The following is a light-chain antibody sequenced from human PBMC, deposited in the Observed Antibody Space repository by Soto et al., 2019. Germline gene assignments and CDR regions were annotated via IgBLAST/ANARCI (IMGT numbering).Light chain of an antibody. CDR3: QQYNSYSGYT. V-gene: IGKV1-5*01. Sequence: DIQMTQSPSTLSASVGDRVTITCRAIQSISSWLAWYQQKPGKAPKLLIYDASSLESGVPSRFSGSGSGTEFTLTISSLQPDDFATYYCQQYNSYSGYTFGQGTKVDIK. J-gene: IGKJ2*01. CDR1: QSISSW. CDR2: DAS.